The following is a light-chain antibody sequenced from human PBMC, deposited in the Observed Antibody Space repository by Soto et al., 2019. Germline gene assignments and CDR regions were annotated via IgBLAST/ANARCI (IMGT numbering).Light chain of an antibody. Sequence: DIQMTQSPSSLSASVGDRVTITCRASQSIRNYLNWYQQKPGKAPKLLIYAASSLQSGVPSRFSGSGSGTDFTLTISRLQPADFATYYCQQSSSTPPWTFGQGTKVEIK. V-gene: IGKV1-39*01. J-gene: IGKJ1*01. CDR3: QQSSSTPPWT. CDR1: QSIRNY. CDR2: AAS.